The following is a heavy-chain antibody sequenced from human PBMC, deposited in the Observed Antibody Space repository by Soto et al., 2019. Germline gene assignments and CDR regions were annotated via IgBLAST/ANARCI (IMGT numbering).Heavy chain of an antibody. V-gene: IGHV5-51*01. D-gene: IGHD3-9*01. Sequence: GESLKISCKGSGYSFTSYWIGWVRQMPGKGLEWMGIIYPGDSDTRYSPSFQGQVTISADKSISTAYLQWSSLKASDTAMYYCARLPYHDILTGYYFYYYYYMDVWGKGTTVTVSS. CDR2: IYPGDSDT. J-gene: IGHJ6*03. CDR1: GYSFTSYW. CDR3: ARLPYHDILTGYYFYYYYYMDV.